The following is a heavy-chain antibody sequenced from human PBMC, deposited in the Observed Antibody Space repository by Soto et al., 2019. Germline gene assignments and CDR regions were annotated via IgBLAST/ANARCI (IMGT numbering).Heavy chain of an antibody. CDR2: IYPGDSDT. D-gene: IGHD2-15*01. J-gene: IGHJ6*02. CDR3: ARRPYCSGGSCFHYYGMDV. CDR1: GYSLTSYL. V-gene: IGHV5-51*01. Sequence: GESLKISCKGSGYSLTSYLIGWVRQMPGKGLVWMGIIYPGDSDTRYSPSFQGQVTISADKSISTAYLQWSSLKASDTAMYYCARRPYCSGGSCFHYYGMDVWGQGTTVTVSS.